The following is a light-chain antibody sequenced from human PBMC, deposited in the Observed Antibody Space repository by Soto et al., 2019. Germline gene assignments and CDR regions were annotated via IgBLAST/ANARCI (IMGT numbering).Light chain of an antibody. CDR2: AAS. V-gene: IGKV1-33*01. J-gene: IGKJ2*01. Sequence: DIQMAQSPSSLSASVGDRVTMTCRASQSISSYLNWYQQKPGKAPKLLIYAASSLQSGVPSRFSGSGSGTDFTFTISSLQPEDIATYYCQQYDNLPYNFGQGTKVDIK. CDR1: QSISSY. CDR3: QQYDNLPYN.